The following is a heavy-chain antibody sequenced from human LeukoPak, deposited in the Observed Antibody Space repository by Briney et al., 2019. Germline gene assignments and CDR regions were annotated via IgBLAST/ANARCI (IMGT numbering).Heavy chain of an antibody. J-gene: IGHJ6*03. CDR3: ARAEQTMVRGVEGYYYYMDV. V-gene: IGHV3-11*04. Sequence: PGGSLRLSCAASGFTFSDYYMSWIRQAPGKGLEWVSYISSSGSTIYYADSVKGRFTISRDNSKNTLYLQMNSLRAEDTAVYYCARAEQTMVRGVEGYYYYMDVWGKGTTVTISS. CDR1: GFTFSDYY. CDR2: ISSSGSTI. D-gene: IGHD3-10*01.